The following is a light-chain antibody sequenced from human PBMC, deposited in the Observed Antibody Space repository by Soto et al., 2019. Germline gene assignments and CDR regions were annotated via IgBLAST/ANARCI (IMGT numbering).Light chain of an antibody. V-gene: IGKV1-39*01. CDR3: QQSYSTPGT. Sequence: DIQMTQSPSSLSASVEDRVIITCRASQSISNHLNLYQQKPVKAPKLLIYAASSLQSGVPSRFSGSGSGTDFTLTISSLQPEDFATYYCQQSYSTPGTFGQGTKVDIK. CDR1: QSISNH. J-gene: IGKJ1*01. CDR2: AAS.